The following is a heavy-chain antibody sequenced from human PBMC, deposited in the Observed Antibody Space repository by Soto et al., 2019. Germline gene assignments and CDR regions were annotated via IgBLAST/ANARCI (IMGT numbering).Heavy chain of an antibody. D-gene: IGHD6-19*01. CDR2: VSHDGRNT. V-gene: IGHV3-30*18. J-gene: IGHJ4*02. Sequence: VQLVESGGGVVQPGRSLRLSCAASGFTFSDYAMHWVRQAPGKGLKWVAVVSHDGRNTHYADSVKGRFTISRDSSKNTVSLEMTSLRAEDTAGYYCAKGGRQWLVTSDFNYWGQGALVTVSS. CDR3: AKGGRQWLVTSDFNY. CDR1: GFTFSDYA.